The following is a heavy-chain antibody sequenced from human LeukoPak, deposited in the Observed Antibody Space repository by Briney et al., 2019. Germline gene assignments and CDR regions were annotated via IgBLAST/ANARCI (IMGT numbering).Heavy chain of an antibody. CDR3: ARDEWELQFDY. V-gene: IGHV3-33*01. CDR2: IWYDGSNK. J-gene: IGHJ4*02. Sequence: GGSLRLSCAASGFIFSNYGIHWVRQAPGKGLEWVAVIWYDGSNKYYADSVKGRFTISRDNSKNTLYLQMNSLRAEDTAVYYCARDEWELQFDYWGQGTLVTVSS. D-gene: IGHD1-26*01. CDR1: GFIFSNYG.